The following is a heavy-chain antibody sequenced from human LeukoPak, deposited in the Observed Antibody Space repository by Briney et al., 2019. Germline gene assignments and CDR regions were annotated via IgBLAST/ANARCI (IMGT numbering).Heavy chain of an antibody. CDR3: ARASWPPREWELRVYAFDI. D-gene: IGHD1-26*01. J-gene: IGHJ3*02. V-gene: IGHV3-11*01. CDR1: GFTFSDYY. Sequence: GGSLRLSCAASGFTFSDYYMSWIRQAPGKGLEWVSYISSSGSTIYYADSVKGRFTISRDNAKNSLYLQMNSLRAEDTAVYYCARASWPPREWELRVYAFDIWGQGTMVTVSS. CDR2: ISSSGSTI.